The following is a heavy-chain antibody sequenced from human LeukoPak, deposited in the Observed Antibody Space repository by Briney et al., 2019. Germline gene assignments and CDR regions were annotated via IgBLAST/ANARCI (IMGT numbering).Heavy chain of an antibody. CDR1: GFSYSSYE. D-gene: IGHD2-2*01. V-gene: IGHV3-23*01. CDR2: ISGSGGST. CDR3: AKGRCSSTSCYGTYYYYGMDV. Sequence: GGSLRLSCAASGFSYSSYEMNWVRQAPGKGLEWVSGISGSGGSTYYADSVKGRFTISRDNSKNTLYLQMNSLRAEDTAVYYCAKGRCSSTSCYGTYYYYGMDVWGQGTTVTVSS. J-gene: IGHJ6*02.